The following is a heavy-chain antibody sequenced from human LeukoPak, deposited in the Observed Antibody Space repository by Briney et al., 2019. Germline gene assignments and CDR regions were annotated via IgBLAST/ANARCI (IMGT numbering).Heavy chain of an antibody. CDR3: ARMPSYDFWSGYGKFDP. Sequence: PGGSLRLSCAASGFTFDDYGMNWVRRAPGKGLEWVSGINWNGGSTGYADSVKGRFTISRDNAKNSLYLQMNSLRAEDTALYYCARMPSYDFWSGYGKFDPWGQGTLVTVSS. V-gene: IGHV3-20*04. CDR1: GFTFDDYG. CDR2: INWNGGST. J-gene: IGHJ5*02. D-gene: IGHD3-3*01.